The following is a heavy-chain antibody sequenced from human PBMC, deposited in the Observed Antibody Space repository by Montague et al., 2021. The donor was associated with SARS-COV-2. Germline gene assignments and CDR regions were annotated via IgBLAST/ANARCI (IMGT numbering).Heavy chain of an antibody. CDR3: ARRHGRGFVVTGFGTYFDY. CDR1: GDSINSSSYY. CDR2: INYNGRT. D-gene: IGHD2-15*01. J-gene: IGHJ4*02. V-gene: IGHV4-39*01. Sequence: SETLSLTCTVSGDSINSSSYYWGWLRQPPGRGLEWIGSINYNGRTYYNPSLKSRVTISVDPPKDQFSLQLDSMTAADTAVYYCARRHGRGFVVTGFGTYFDYWGQGSLVIVSS.